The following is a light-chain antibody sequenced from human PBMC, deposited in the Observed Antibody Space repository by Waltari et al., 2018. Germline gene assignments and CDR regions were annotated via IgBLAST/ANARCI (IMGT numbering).Light chain of an antibody. CDR3: QQYNNWPPYT. J-gene: IGKJ2*01. CDR1: QSVSSN. V-gene: IGKV3-15*01. Sequence: EIVMTQSPATLPVSPGERATLSCRASQSVSSNLAWYQQTPGQAPRLLIYGASTRATGIPARFSGSGSGTEFTLTISSLQSEDFAVYYCQQYNNWPPYTFGQGTKLEIK. CDR2: GAS.